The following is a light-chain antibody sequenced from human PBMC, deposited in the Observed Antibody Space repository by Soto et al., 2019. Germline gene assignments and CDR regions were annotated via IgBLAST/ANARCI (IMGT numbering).Light chain of an antibody. CDR1: ESVSVY. J-gene: IGKJ5*01. CDR2: GAS. CDR3: QQYNSWPPT. Sequence: IVMSHSPATLAVSPGDRATLFCRASESVSVYLAWYQHKPGQAPRLLIYGASSRATGIPARFSGSGSGTEFTLAINSLQSEDFAVYSCQQYNSWPPTFGQGTRLEIK. V-gene: IGKV3-15*01.